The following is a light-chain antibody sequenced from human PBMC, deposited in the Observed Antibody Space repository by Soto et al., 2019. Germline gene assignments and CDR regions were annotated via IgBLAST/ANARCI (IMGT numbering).Light chain of an antibody. CDR2: KTS. V-gene: IGKV1-5*03. Sequence: DIHMTQSPSTLSASVGDRVTITCRASQSISICLAWYQQKPGKAPNLLIYKTSSLESGVPSRFSGSGSGTEFTLTISSLQPDDVATYYCQHYNDYSWTFGQGTKVEIK. J-gene: IGKJ1*01. CDR3: QHYNDYSWT. CDR1: QSISIC.